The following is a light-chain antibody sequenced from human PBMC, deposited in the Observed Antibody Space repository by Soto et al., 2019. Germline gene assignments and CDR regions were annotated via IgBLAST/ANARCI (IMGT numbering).Light chain of an antibody. CDR2: GAS. CDR1: QDVGKW. V-gene: IGKV1-12*01. Sequence: DIQMTQSPPSVSASVGDRVTITCRASQDVGKWLAWYQQKPGKAPTLLIQGASSLQSGVPPRYSGSGYGTDFTLTISSLQPEDFATYYCQQANSFPITFGQGTRLETK. CDR3: QQANSFPIT. J-gene: IGKJ5*01.